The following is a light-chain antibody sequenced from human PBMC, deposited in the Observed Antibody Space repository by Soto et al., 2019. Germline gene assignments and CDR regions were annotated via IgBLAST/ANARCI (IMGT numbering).Light chain of an antibody. V-gene: IGKV3-20*01. Sequence: EIVLTQSPGTLSLSPGERATLSCRASQSVSSSYLAWYQQKPGQAPRLLIYGASGRATGIPDTFSGSGSGTDFTLTISRLEPQDCVVYYCHQYRSSPSFTFGPGNKVYIK. J-gene: IGKJ3*01. CDR3: HQYRSSPSFT. CDR1: QSVSSSY. CDR2: GAS.